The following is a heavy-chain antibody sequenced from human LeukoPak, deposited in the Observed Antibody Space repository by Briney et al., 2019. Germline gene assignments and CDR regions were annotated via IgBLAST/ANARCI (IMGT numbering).Heavy chain of an antibody. D-gene: IGHD3-10*01. J-gene: IGHJ4*02. Sequence: PSQTRSLTCTVSGGSISSGGYYWSWIRQHPGKGLEWIGYIYYSGSAYYNPSPKGRVTISVDTSENQFSLKLSSVTAADTAVYYCARVNYGSATKEDYWGQGTLVTVSS. CDR1: GGSISSGGYY. V-gene: IGHV4-31*03. CDR3: ARVNYGSATKEDY. CDR2: IYYSGSA.